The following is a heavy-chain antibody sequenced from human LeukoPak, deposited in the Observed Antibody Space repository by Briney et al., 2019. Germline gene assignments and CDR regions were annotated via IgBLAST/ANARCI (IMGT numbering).Heavy chain of an antibody. CDR1: GFTFSSYA. Sequence: GGSLRLSCAASGFTFSSYAMHWVRQAPGKGLEWVAVISYDGSNKYYADSVKGRFTISRDNSKNTLYLQMNSLRAEDTAVYYCARGGYYDPRRYYFDYWGQGTLVTVSS. V-gene: IGHV3-30-3*01. D-gene: IGHD3-22*01. CDR2: ISYDGSNK. J-gene: IGHJ4*02. CDR3: ARGGYYDPRRYYFDY.